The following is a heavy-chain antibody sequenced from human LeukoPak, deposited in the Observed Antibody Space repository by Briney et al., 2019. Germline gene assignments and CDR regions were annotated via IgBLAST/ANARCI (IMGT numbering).Heavy chain of an antibody. D-gene: IGHD3-16*02. CDR3: ARETSGYSDY. CDR1: GFTFSSYA. J-gene: IGHJ4*02. V-gene: IGHV3-23*01. Sequence: GGSLRLSCAASGFTFSSYAMNWVRQAPGKGLEWVSSITGGGDTTHYAASVQGRFTISRDNSKNTLYLQMGSLRAEDMAVYYCARETSGYSDYWGQGALVTVSS. CDR2: ITGGGDTT.